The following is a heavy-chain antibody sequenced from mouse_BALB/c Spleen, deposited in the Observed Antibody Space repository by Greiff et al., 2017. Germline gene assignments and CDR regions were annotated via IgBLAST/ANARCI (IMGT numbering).Heavy chain of an antibody. CDR3: ARSPTGTLYYAMDY. CDR1: GYTFTSDW. Sequence: QVQLMQSGAELAKPGASVKMSCKASGYTFTSDWMHWVKQRFGQGLEWIGYIIPSTGYTEYKQKFKDKATLTADKSSSTDYMQLSCLTSEDSAVYYYARSPTGTLYYAMDYWGQGTSVTASS. V-gene: IGHV1-7*01. J-gene: IGHJ4*01. CDR2: IIPSTGYT. D-gene: IGHD4-1*02.